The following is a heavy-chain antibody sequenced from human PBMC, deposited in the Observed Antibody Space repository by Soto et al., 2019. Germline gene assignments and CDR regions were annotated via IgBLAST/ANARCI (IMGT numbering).Heavy chain of an antibody. Sequence: QLQLLESGPGLVKASETLSLTCTVSGASMNSRTYFWCWIRQPPGRGLGWIGSMSYSGNSHYNPSLKSRGTISIDTPKNQISLKLSSVTAADTAVYYCVRLYNFGPGGMDVWGQGTTVTVSS. J-gene: IGHJ6*02. D-gene: IGHD1-1*01. CDR2: MSYSGNS. CDR3: VRLYNFGPGGMDV. CDR1: GASMNSRTYF. V-gene: IGHV4-39*01.